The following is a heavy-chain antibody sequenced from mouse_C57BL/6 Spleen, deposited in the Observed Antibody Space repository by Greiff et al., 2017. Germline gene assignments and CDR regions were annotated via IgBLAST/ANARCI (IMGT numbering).Heavy chain of an antibody. Sequence: VQLKQSGGGLVKPGGSLKLSCAASGFTFSDYGMHWVRQAPEKGLEWVAYISSGSSTIYYADTVKGRFTISRDNAKNTLFLQMTSLRSEDTAMYYCARGDDYDDYAMDYWGQGTSVTVSS. CDR1: GFTFSDYG. V-gene: IGHV5-17*01. CDR2: ISSGSSTI. J-gene: IGHJ4*01. D-gene: IGHD2-4*01. CDR3: ARGDDYDDYAMDY.